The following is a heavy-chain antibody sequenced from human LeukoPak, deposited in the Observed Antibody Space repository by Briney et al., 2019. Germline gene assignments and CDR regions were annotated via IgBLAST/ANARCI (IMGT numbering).Heavy chain of an antibody. J-gene: IGHJ4*02. CDR1: GYTFTGYY. D-gene: IGHD6-13*01. V-gene: IGHV1-2*06. CDR3: ARDPKAAAGTVY. CDR2: INPNSGGT. Sequence: GASVKVSCKDSGYTFTGYYMHWVRQAPGQGLEWMGRINPNSGGTNYAQKFQGRVTMTRDTSISTAYMELSRLRSDDTAVYYCARDPKAAAGTVYWGQGTLVTVSS.